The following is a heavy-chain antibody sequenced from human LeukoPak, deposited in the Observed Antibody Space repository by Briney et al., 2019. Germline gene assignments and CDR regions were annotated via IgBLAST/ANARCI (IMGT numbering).Heavy chain of an antibody. CDR2: IYYSGST. CDR3: ARGGDGYNPFDY. V-gene: IGHV4-59*01. Sequence: SETLSLTCTVSGGSISSYYWSWIRQPPGKGLEWIGYIYYSGSTDYNPSLKSRVTISVDTSKNQFSLKLSSVTAADTAVYYCARGGDGYNPFDYWGQGTLVTVSS. CDR1: GGSISSYY. J-gene: IGHJ4*02. D-gene: IGHD5-24*01.